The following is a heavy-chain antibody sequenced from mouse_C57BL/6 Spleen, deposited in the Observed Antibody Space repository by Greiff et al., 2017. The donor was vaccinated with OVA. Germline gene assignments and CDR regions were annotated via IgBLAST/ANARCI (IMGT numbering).Heavy chain of an antibody. V-gene: IGHV1-72*01. Sequence: VQLQQSGAELVKPGASVKLSCKASGYTFTSYWMHWVKQRPGRGLEWIGRIDPNSGGTKCNEKFKSKATLTVDKPSSTAYMQLSSLTSEDSAVYYCARSYDSERTYAMDYWGQGTSVTVSS. CDR1: GYTFTSYW. D-gene: IGHD2-4*01. J-gene: IGHJ4*01. CDR3: ARSYDSERTYAMDY. CDR2: IDPNSGGT.